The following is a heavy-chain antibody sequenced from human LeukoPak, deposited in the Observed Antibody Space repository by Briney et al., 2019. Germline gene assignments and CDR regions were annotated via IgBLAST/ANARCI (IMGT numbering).Heavy chain of an antibody. D-gene: IGHD3-10*02. CDR1: GFTFSSYA. V-gene: IGHV3-23*01. J-gene: IGHJ3*02. CDR3: ARFWRYVLDI. Sequence: GGSLRLSCAASGFTFSSYAMSWVRQAPGKGLEWVSAISGSGGSTYYADSVKGRFTISRDNAENSLYLEMNSLRVEDTAVYYCARFWRYVLDIWGQGTMVTVSS. CDR2: ISGSGGST.